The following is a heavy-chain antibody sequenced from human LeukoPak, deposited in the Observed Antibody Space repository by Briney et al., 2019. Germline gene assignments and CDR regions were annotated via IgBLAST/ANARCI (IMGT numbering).Heavy chain of an antibody. CDR1: GYSISSGYY. D-gene: IGHD3-22*01. CDR2: IYHSGST. Sequence: SETLSLTCTVSGYSISSGYYWGWIRQPPGKGLEWIGSIYHSGSTYYNPSLKSRVTISVDTSKNQFSLKLSSVTAADTAVYYCARVGDSSGYYLGVRDAFDIWGQGTMVTVSS. CDR3: ARVGDSSGYYLGVRDAFDI. J-gene: IGHJ3*02. V-gene: IGHV4-38-2*02.